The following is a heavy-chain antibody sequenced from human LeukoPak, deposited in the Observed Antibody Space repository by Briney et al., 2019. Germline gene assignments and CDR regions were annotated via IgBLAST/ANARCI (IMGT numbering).Heavy chain of an antibody. CDR3: ARAPALYGDLRYYFDY. CDR1: RFTFSSYA. D-gene: IGHD4-17*01. V-gene: IGHV3-30-3*01. Sequence: GGSLRLSCAASRFTFSSYAMHWVRQAPGKGLEWVAVISYDGSNKYYADSVKGRFTISRDNSKNTLYLQMNSLRAEDTAVYYCARAPALYGDLRYYFDYWGQGTLVTVSS. J-gene: IGHJ4*02. CDR2: ISYDGSNK.